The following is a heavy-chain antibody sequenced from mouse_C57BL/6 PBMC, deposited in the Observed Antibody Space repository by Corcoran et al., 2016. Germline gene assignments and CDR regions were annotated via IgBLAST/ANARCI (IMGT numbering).Heavy chain of an antibody. CDR1: GYTFTDYY. V-gene: IGHV1-26*01. D-gene: IGHD1-1*01. CDR2: INPNNGGT. CDR3: AREDGSSLYYFDY. Sequence: EVQLQQSGPELVKPGASVKISCKASGYTFTDYYMNWVKQSHGKSLEWIGDINPNNGGTSYNQKFKGKATLTVDKFSSTAYMELRSLTSEDSAVYYCAREDGSSLYYFDYWGQGTTLTVSS. J-gene: IGHJ2*01.